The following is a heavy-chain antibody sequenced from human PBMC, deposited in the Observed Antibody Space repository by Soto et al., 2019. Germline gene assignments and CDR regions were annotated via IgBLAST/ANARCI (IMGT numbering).Heavy chain of an antibody. J-gene: IGHJ4*02. CDR1: GYTFTSYY. Sequence: ASVKVSCKASGYTFTSYYIHWVRQAPGQGLEWMGIINPSGGSTSYAQKFQGRVTMTRDTSTSTVYMELSSLRSEDTAVYYCARDYCGGDCYPQYYFDYWGQGTLVTSPQ. V-gene: IGHV1-46*03. D-gene: IGHD2-21*02. CDR2: INPSGGST. CDR3: ARDYCGGDCYPQYYFDY.